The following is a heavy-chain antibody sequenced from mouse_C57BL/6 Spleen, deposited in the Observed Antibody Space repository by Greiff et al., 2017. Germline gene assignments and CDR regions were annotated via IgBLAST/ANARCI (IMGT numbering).Heavy chain of an antibody. D-gene: IGHD2-3*01. V-gene: IGHV1-80*01. CDR2: IYPGDGDT. J-gene: IGHJ2*01. CDR1: GYAFSSYW. Sequence: VKLMESGAELVKPGASVKISCKASGYAFSSYWMNWVKQRPGKGLEWIGQIYPGDGDTNYNGKCKGKATLTAAKSSSTAYMQLSSLTAEDSAVYFCARGSMPGDYWGQGTTLTVSS. CDR3: ARGSMPGDY.